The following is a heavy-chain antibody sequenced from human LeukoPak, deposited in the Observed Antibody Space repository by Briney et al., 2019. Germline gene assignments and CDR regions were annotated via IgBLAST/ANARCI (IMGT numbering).Heavy chain of an antibody. CDR2: IYSGGST. Sequence: GGSLRLSCAASGFTVSSNYMSWVRQAPGKGLEWASVIYSGGSTYYADSVKGRFTISRDNSKNTLYLQMNSLRAEDTAVYYCARGGKYRRYLDYWGQGTLVTVSS. J-gene: IGHJ4*02. D-gene: IGHD1-26*01. CDR1: GFTVSSNY. V-gene: IGHV3-53*01. CDR3: ARGGKYRRYLDY.